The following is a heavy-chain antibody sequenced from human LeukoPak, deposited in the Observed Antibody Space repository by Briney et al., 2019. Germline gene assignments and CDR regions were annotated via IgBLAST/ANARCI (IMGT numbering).Heavy chain of an antibody. D-gene: IGHD5-12*01. CDR2: IIPIFGTT. CDR1: GGTFSSHA. J-gene: IGHJ4*02. Sequence: SVKVSCKASGGTFSSHAISWVRQAPGQGREWVGGIIPIFGTTNHAQKFQGRVTITTDESTSTGYMELRSLRSDDTAVYYCARGDSGYDYGFDNWGQGTLVTVSS. CDR3: ARGDSGYDYGFDN. V-gene: IGHV1-69*05.